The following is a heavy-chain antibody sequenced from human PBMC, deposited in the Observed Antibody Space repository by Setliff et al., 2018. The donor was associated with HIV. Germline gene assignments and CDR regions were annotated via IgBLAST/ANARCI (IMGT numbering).Heavy chain of an antibody. CDR3: ARGARGTATDY. D-gene: IGHD5-18*01. CDR2: IIPIFGTA. J-gene: IGHJ4*02. Sequence: GASVKVSCKASGGTFSNYAISWVRQAPGQGLEWMGGIIPIFGTANYAQKFQGRVTITADESTSTAYMELSSLRSEDTAVYYCARGARGTATDYWGQGTLVTVSS. V-gene: IGHV1-69*13. CDR1: GGTFSNYA.